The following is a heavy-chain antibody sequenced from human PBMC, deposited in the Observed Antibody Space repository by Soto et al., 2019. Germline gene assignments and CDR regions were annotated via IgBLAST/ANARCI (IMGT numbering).Heavy chain of an antibody. CDR3: ASVGYNFWSRYHYYGMDV. V-gene: IGHV1-69*06. CDR2: IIPIVTTP. J-gene: IGHJ6*02. Sequence: QVRLVQSGAEVKKPGSSVKVSCGASGSTFSSYAVTWVRQAPGQGLEWMGGIIPIVTTPNYAQKFQGRLTISADKSTSTSYMELSSLRSEDTGVYYCASVGYNFWSRYHYYGMDVWGQGTTVIVSS. D-gene: IGHD3-3*01. CDR1: GSTFSSYA.